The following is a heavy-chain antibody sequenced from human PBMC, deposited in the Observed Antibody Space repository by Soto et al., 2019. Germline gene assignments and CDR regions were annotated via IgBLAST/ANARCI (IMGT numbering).Heavy chain of an antibody. D-gene: IGHD2-8*01. Sequence: ASVKVSCKASGYTFNRYGISWVRQAPGQGLEWMGWISGYNGDTNYAQKFQGRVSMTIDTSTTTAYMELRSLTSDDTAVYYCAKNGQPPYYYYGLDVWGQGTKVTVSS. CDR2: ISGYNGDT. J-gene: IGHJ6*02. CDR1: GYTFNRYG. V-gene: IGHV1-18*01. CDR3: AKNGQPPYYYYGLDV.